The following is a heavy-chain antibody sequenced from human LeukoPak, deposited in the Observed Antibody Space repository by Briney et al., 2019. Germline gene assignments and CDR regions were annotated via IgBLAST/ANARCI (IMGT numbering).Heavy chain of an antibody. Sequence: PSETLSLTCSVSGDSFGNYYWTWIRQPPGKGLEWIGYVYYSGSTNYNPSLKTRLHLSVDTSENRFSLKLSSVTAADTAVYYCASSPRLTTSWFLFDSWGHGTLVTVSS. CDR1: GDSFGNYY. V-gene: IGHV4-59*08. D-gene: IGHD2-2*01. CDR2: VYYSGST. CDR3: ASSPRLTTSWFLFDS. J-gene: IGHJ5*01.